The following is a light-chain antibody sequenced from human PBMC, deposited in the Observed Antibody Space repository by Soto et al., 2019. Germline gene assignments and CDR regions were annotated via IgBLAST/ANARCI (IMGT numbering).Light chain of an antibody. Sequence: QSALTQPPSASGSPGQSVAICCTGTSSDVGGYNYVSCYQQHPGKAPKLMIYEVNKRPSGVPDRFSGSKSGYTASLTVSGLQAEDEADYFCASSTSDSLYVFGTGTKVTVL. CDR2: EVN. CDR3: ASSTSDSLYV. CDR1: SSDVGGYNY. J-gene: IGLJ1*01. V-gene: IGLV2-8*01.